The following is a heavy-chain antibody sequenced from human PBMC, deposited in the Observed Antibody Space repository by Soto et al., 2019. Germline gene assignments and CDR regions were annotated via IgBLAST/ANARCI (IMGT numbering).Heavy chain of an antibody. V-gene: IGHV1-18*01. D-gene: IGHD3-9*01. CDR2: ISAYNGNT. Sequence: ASVKVSCKASGYTFTSYGISWVRQAPGQGLEWMGWISAYNGNTNYAQKLQGRVTMTTDTSTSTAYMELRSLRSDDTAVYYCARGTPYYDILTGPTDFDYWGQGTLVTVSS. CDR3: ARGTPYYDILTGPTDFDY. J-gene: IGHJ4*02. CDR1: GYTFTSYG.